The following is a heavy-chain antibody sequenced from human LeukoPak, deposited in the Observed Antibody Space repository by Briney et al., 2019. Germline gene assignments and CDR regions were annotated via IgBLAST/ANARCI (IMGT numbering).Heavy chain of an antibody. J-gene: IGHJ6*02. CDR2: VRYEGRDE. CDR1: GFSFTSYG. CDR3: ARPNCGGECYFSGYGMDV. V-gene: IGHV3-30*19. Sequence: GGSLRLSCTRSGFSFTSYGMHWVRQGPGKWLEGVAVVRYEGRDEHYADSVKGRFSISRDNSKTTLYLQMNNLREEDTAVYYCARPNCGGECYFSGYGMDVWGQGTTVIVSS. D-gene: IGHD2-21*01.